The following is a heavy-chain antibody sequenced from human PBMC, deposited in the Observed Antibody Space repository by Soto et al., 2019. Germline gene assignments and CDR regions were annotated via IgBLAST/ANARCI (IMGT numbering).Heavy chain of an antibody. J-gene: IGHJ4*02. D-gene: IGHD5-18*01. CDR1: GCSVNSVDYY. V-gene: IGHV4-30-4*01. Sequence: SETLSLTCTVSGCSVNSVDYYWSWIRQPPGEGLEWIGYIFYSGRTDYNPSLKSRVSISVDTSKNQFSLELTSVTAADTAVYYCARIQRDTAFGHFDYWGRGTLVTVSS. CDR2: IFYSGRT. CDR3: ARIQRDTAFGHFDY.